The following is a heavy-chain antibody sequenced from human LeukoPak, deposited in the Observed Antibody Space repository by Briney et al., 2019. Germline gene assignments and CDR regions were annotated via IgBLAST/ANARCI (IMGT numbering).Heavy chain of an antibody. V-gene: IGHV3-21*01. J-gene: IGHJ4*02. CDR2: ISSSSSYI. D-gene: IGHD3-9*01. Sequence: GGSLRLSCVASGFTFSSYSMNWVRQAPGKGLEWVSFISSSSSYIYYADSVKGRFTISRDNAKNSLYLQMNSLRAEDTAVYYCARDAHPTYYDILTGLYYFDYWGQGTLVTVSS. CDR1: GFTFSSYS. CDR3: ARDAHPTYYDILTGLYYFDY.